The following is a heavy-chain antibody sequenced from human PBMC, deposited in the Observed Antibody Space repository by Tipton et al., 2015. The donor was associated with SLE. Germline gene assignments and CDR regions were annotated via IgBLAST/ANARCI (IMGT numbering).Heavy chain of an antibody. CDR3: ARQLTSGYYYEFGY. V-gene: IGHV4-34*01. J-gene: IGHJ4*02. CDR1: GGSFSGYY. D-gene: IGHD3-22*01. Sequence: TLSLTCAVYGGSFSGYYWSWIRQPPGKGLEWIGEIKHVGSTNYNPSLKSRVTISVDTSKNQFSLKLNSVTAADTAVYYCARQLTSGYYYEFGYWGQGMLVTVSS. CDR2: IKHVGST.